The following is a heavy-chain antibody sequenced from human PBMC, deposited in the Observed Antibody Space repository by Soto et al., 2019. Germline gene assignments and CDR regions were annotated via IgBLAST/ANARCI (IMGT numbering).Heavy chain of an antibody. CDR3: AKLGWEGSYYYFDY. V-gene: IGHV3-30*18. J-gene: IGHJ4*02. Sequence: GSVRLSCAASGFTFSSYGMHWVRQAPGKGLEWVAVISYDGSNKYYADSVKGRFTISRDNSKNTLYLQMNSLRAEDTAVYYCAKLGWEGSYYYFDYWGQGTLVTVSS. D-gene: IGHD1-26*01. CDR2: ISYDGSNK. CDR1: GFTFSSYG.